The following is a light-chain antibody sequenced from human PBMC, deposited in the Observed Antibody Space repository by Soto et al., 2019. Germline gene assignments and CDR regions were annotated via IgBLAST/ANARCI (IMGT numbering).Light chain of an antibody. CDR2: GAS. J-gene: IGKJ4*01. CDR3: QQYNNWPLT. V-gene: IGKV3-15*01. Sequence: EIVMTQSPATLSVSPGERATLPCRASHRVSSYLAWYQQKPGQAPRLLIYGASTRATGIPARFSGSGSGTEFTLTISSLQSEDFAVYYCQQYNNWPLTFGAGTKVDIK. CDR1: HRVSSY.